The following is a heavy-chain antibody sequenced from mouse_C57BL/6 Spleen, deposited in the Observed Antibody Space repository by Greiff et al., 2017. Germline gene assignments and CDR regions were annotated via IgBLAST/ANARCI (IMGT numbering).Heavy chain of an antibody. V-gene: IGHV1-61*01. J-gene: IGHJ1*03. CDR3: ARLSHWYFDV. CDR1: GYTFTSYW. Sequence: QVQLQQPGAELVRPGSSVKLSCKASGYTFTSYWMDWVKQRPGQGLEWIGNIYPSDSETHYNQKFTDKATLTVDKSSSTAYMQLSSLTSEDSAVXYCARLSHWYFDVWGTGTTVTVSS. CDR2: IYPSDSET.